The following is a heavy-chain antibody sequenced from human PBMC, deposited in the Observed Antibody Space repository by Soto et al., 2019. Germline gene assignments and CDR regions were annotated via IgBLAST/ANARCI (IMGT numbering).Heavy chain of an antibody. D-gene: IGHD2-8*01. Sequence: GESLKICCKFSGYSFTSYWIGWVRQMPGKGLGWMGIIYPGDSDTRYSPSFQGQVTISXVXXXXTXYXQXXXLKAXDTAMYDCSRRTNGYYYGMDVWGRGSSVTVSS. J-gene: IGHJ6*02. CDR1: GYSFTSYW. CDR2: IYPGDSDT. CDR3: SRRTNGYYYGMDV. V-gene: IGHV5-51*01.